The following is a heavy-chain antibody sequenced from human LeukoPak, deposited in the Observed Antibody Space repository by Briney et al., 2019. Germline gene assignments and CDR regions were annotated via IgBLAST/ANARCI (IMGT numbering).Heavy chain of an antibody. V-gene: IGHV3-48*01. D-gene: IGHD2-21*01. CDR1: GFTFSSHA. CDR2: ISSRITNI. Sequence: GGSLRLSCAASGFTFSSHAMNWVRQAPGKGLEWVSYISSRITNIYYAESVKGRFTISRDNGKNSLYLQMNSLRAEDTAVYYCARDRCGGDCYYAFDIWGQGTMVTVS. J-gene: IGHJ3*02. CDR3: ARDRCGGDCYYAFDI.